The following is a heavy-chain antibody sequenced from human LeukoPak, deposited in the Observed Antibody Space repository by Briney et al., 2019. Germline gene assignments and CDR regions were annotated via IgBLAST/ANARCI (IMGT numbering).Heavy chain of an antibody. CDR3: VRDDDYYSVDY. V-gene: IGHV3-74*01. D-gene: IGHD4/OR15-4a*01. CDR1: GFIFSNYA. J-gene: IGHJ4*02. CDR2: IKSDGTYS. Sequence: GGSLRLSCKASGFIFSNYAMSWVRQAPGKGLVCVARIKSDGTYSDYGGAVRGRFTISRDNAKDTLYLQMNSLRAEDTAIYYCVRDDDYYSVDYWGQGTLVTVSS.